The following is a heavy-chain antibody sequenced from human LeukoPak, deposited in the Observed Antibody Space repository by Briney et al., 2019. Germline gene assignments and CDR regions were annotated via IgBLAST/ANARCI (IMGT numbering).Heavy chain of an antibody. CDR3: ARGYLIAAAPSDAFDI. CDR2: IYHSGST. J-gene: IGHJ3*02. CDR1: GGSISSGGYY. Sequence: PSQTLSLTCTVSGGSISSGGYYWSWIRQPPGKGLEWIGYIYHSGSTNYNPSLKSRVTISVDTSKNQFSLKLSSVTAADTAVYYCARGYLIAAAPSDAFDIWGQGTMVTVSS. V-gene: IGHV4-30-2*01. D-gene: IGHD6-13*01.